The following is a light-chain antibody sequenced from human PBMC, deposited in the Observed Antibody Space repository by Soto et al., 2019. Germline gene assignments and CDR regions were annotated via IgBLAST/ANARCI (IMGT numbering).Light chain of an antibody. CDR1: SSNIGNNY. J-gene: IGLJ2*01. CDR3: ASWDYSLSAVI. V-gene: IGLV1-51*02. CDR2: ENT. Sequence: QSVLTQPPSVSAAPGQKVTISCSGSSSNIGNNYVSWYQQLPGTAPKLLIYENTQRPSGIPDRFSASKFGTSATLGITGLQTGDEADYYCASWDYSLSAVIFGGGTQLTVL.